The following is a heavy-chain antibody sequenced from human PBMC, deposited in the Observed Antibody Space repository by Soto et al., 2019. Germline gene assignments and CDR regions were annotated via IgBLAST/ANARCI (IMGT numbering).Heavy chain of an antibody. CDR1: GFTFRSYV. V-gene: IGHV3-33*05. CDR2: TSYDGSNN. Sequence: QVQLVESGGGVVQPGTSLRLSCVGSGFTFRSYVIHWVRQAPGKGLEWVALTSYDGSNNFYGDSVKGRFTISRHNARNTVELQMDSLTVEDTAIYYCARWGTTGGLDVWGQGTLVSVSS. J-gene: IGHJ4*02. CDR3: ARWGTTGGLDV. D-gene: IGHD3-16*01.